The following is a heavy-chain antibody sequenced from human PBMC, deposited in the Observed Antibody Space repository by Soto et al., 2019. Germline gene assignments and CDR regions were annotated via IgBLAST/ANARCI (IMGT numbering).Heavy chain of an antibody. CDR1: GFTFSDYY. D-gene: IGHD2-15*01. Sequence: QVHLVESGGGLVKPGGSLRLSCSASGFTFSDYYMSWIRQPPGKGLEWVSYISGSGYTIYYADSVKGRFTISRDNAKNSLYLQMNSLRAEDTAVYYCARGRLESCSGGSCYEPTNDAFDIWGQGTMVTVSS. V-gene: IGHV3-11*01. CDR3: ARGRLESCSGGSCYEPTNDAFDI. J-gene: IGHJ3*02. CDR2: ISGSGYTI.